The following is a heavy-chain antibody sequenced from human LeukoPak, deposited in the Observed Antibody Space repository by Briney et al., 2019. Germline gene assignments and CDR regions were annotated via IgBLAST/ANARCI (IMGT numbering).Heavy chain of an antibody. V-gene: IGHV3-23*01. Sequence: GGSLRLSCAASGFTFSNYAMSWVRQAPGKGLEWVSTIIGSGGSTYYADSVKGRFTISRDNSKNTLHLQMNSLSAEDTAVYYCAKSVAPVKGDFDYWGQGTLVTVSS. CDR2: IIGSGGST. CDR1: GFTFSNYA. J-gene: IGHJ4*02. D-gene: IGHD5-12*01. CDR3: AKSVAPVKGDFDY.